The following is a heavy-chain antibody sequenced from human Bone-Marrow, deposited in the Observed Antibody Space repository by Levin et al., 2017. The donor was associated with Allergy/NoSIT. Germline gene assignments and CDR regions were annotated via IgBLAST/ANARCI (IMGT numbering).Heavy chain of an antibody. J-gene: IGHJ4*02. Sequence: SSETLSLTCTVSGGSISSRDYYWGWIRQPPGRGLEWIGSSYYSGLAYYNPSLKSRVTISVDTSKNQFSLNLTSVTAADTAIYYCARLVVTSRAFDYWGQGTLVTVSS. D-gene: IGHD3-22*01. V-gene: IGHV4-39*01. CDR1: GGSISSRDYY. CDR3: ARLVVTSRAFDY. CDR2: SYYSGLA.